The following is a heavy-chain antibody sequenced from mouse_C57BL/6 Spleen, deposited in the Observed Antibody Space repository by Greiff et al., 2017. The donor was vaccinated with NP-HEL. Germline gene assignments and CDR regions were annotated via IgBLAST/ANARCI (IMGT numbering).Heavy chain of an antibody. Sequence: EVKLVESGPELVKPGASVKMSCKASGYTFTDYNMHWVKQSHGKSLEWIGYINPNNGGTSYNQKFKGKATLTVNKSSSTAYMELRSLTSEDSAVYYCARYPIYYGYEGFAYWGQGTLVTVSA. D-gene: IGHD2-2*01. CDR2: INPNNGGT. V-gene: IGHV1-22*01. J-gene: IGHJ3*01. CDR1: GYTFTDYN. CDR3: ARYPIYYGYEGFAY.